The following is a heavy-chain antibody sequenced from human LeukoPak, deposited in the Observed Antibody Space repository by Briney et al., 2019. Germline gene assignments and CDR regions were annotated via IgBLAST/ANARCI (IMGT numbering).Heavy chain of an antibody. CDR3: ARGPDPRIAALLHFDY. J-gene: IGHJ4*02. D-gene: IGHD6-6*01. V-gene: IGHV1-2*02. CDR2: INPNSGGT. CDR1: GYTFTGYY. Sequence: GASVKVSCKASGYTFTGYYMHWVRQAPGQGLEWMGWINPNSGGTNYAQKFQGRVTMTRDTSISTAYMELSRLRSDDTAVYYCARGPDPRIAALLHFDYWGQGTLVTVSS.